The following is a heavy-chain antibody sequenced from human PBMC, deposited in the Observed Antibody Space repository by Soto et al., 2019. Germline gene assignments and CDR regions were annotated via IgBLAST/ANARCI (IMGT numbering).Heavy chain of an antibody. Sequence: GASVKVSCKASGYTFTSYDINWVRQATGQGLEWMGWMNPNSGNTGYAQKFQGRVTMTRNTSISTAYMELSSLRSEDTAVYYCARVGYCSSTSCYAGYYYYMDVWGKGTTVTVSS. CDR1: GYTFTSYD. V-gene: IGHV1-8*01. D-gene: IGHD2-2*01. CDR2: MNPNSGNT. CDR3: ARVGYCSSTSCYAGYYYYMDV. J-gene: IGHJ6*03.